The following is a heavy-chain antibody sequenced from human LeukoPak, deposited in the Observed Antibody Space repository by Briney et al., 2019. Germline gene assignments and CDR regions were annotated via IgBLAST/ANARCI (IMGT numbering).Heavy chain of an antibody. V-gene: IGHV3-7*01. Sequence: GGSLRLSCVALEFSFETYWMSWVRQAPGKGPEWVANISEDGSEKHYVGFVRGRFTISRDNADNSLHLQMNSLRPEDMAVYYCARGETMDVWGKGTTVTVSS. CDR3: ARGETMDV. D-gene: IGHD5-24*01. CDR2: ISEDGSEK. CDR1: EFSFETYW. J-gene: IGHJ6*03.